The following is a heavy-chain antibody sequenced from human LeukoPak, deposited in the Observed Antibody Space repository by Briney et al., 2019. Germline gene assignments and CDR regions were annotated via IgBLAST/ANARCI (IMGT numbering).Heavy chain of an antibody. J-gene: IGHJ4*02. CDR1: GGSFSGYY. CDR3: ARGYCSSTSCYDFDY. CDR2: INHSGST. D-gene: IGHD2-2*01. V-gene: IGHV4-34*01. Sequence: PSETLSLTCAVYGGSFSGYYWSWIRQPPGKGLEWIGEINHSGSTNYNPSLKSRVTISVDTSKNQFSLKLSPVTAADTAVYYCARGYCSSTSCYDFDYWGQGTLVTVSS.